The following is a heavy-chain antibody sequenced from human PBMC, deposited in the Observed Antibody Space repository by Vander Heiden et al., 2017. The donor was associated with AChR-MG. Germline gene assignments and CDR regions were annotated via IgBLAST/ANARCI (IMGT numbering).Heavy chain of an antibody. Sequence: VQLQESGPGQVKPSETLSLTCTVSADSIDPFYWSWFRQPPGKRLEWIGYISSTGSTNYNPSLNSRVTMSVDTSENQFSLRLTSVTAADTAIYYCSRGGNSFSLFDYWGQGILVTVS. V-gene: IGHV4-4*09. D-gene: IGHD1-26*01. CDR1: ADSIDPFY. CDR3: SRGGNSFSLFDY. CDR2: ISSTGST. J-gene: IGHJ4*02.